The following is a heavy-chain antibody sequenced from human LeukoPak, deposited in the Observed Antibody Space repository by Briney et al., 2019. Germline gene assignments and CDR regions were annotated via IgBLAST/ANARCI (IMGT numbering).Heavy chain of an antibody. D-gene: IGHD6-13*01. CDR3: AKPGKEAAAGTGLGFDP. J-gene: IGHJ5*02. CDR1: GFTFSSYA. CDR2: ISGSGGST. V-gene: IGHV3-23*01. Sequence: GGSLRLSCAASGFTFSSYAMSWVRQAPGKGLEWVSAISGSGGSTYYADSVKGRFTISRDNSKNTLYLQMNSLRAEDTAVYYCAKPGKEAAAGTGLGFDPWGQGTLVTASS.